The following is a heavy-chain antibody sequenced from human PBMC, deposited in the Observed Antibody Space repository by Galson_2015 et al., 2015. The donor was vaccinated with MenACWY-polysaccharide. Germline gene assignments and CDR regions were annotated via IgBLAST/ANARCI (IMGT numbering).Heavy chain of an antibody. V-gene: IGHV4-39*01. CDR1: GGSISSSDYY. CDR2: ISYSGIT. D-gene: IGHD2-2*01. Sequence: ETLSLTCTVSGGSISSSDYYWGWIRQPPGKGLGWIGGISYSGITYYNPSLKSRLTISVDTSNHQPSLKLTSVTTADTAVYYCAIYRVVPVLHFDYWGQGTLVTVSS. J-gene: IGHJ4*02. CDR3: AIYRVVPVLHFDY.